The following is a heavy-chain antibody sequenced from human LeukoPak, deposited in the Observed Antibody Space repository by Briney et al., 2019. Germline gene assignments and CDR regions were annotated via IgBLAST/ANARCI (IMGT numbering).Heavy chain of an antibody. J-gene: IGHJ4*02. CDR1: GGSMSGYY. CDR3: ARTGSTVTMLYPFDH. CDR2: IYYSGST. D-gene: IGHD4-17*01. Sequence: PSETLSLTCAVSGGSMSGYYWSWIRQPPGKGLEWIGYIYYSGSTNYNPSLKGRVSISVDTSKNQFSLKLSSVTAADTAVYYCARTGSTVTMLYPFDHWGQGTLVTVSS. V-gene: IGHV4-59*01.